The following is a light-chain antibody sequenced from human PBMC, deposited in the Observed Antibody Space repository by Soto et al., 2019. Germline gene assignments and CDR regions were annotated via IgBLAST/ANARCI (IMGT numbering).Light chain of an antibody. CDR2: EGS. CDR3: CSYAGSNTVVV. CDR1: SSDVGSYNL. V-gene: IGLV2-23*03. Sequence: QLVLTQPASVSGSPGQSITISCTGTSSDVGSYNLVSWYQQHPGKAPKLMIYEGSKRPSGVSNRFSGSKSGNTASLTISGLQAEDEADYYCCSYAGSNTVVVFGGGTKVTVL. J-gene: IGLJ2*01.